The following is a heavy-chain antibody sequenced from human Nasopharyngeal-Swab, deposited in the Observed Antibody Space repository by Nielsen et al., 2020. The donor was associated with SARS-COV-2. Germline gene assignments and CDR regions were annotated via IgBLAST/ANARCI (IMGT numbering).Heavy chain of an antibody. D-gene: IGHD6-13*01. CDR1: GGSISSYY. CDR2: IYYSGST. J-gene: IGHJ6*03. Sequence: SETLSLTCTVSGGSISSYYWSWIRQPPGKGLEWIGYIYYSGSTNYNPSLKSRVTISVDTSKNQFSLKLSSVTAADTAVYYCARGPDAAGTYYYYYYYMAVWGKGTTVTVSS. CDR3: ARGPDAAGTYYYYYYYMAV. V-gene: IGHV4-59*01.